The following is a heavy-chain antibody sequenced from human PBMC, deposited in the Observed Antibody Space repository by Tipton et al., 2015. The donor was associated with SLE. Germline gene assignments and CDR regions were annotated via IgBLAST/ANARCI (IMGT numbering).Heavy chain of an antibody. J-gene: IGHJ5*02. CDR3: AREGALEWLSSSNWFDP. CDR2: ISNDGDKK. Sequence: SLRLSCAGSGFTFRRYTMHWVRQAPGKGLEWVAVISNDGDKKDYADSVKGRFTVSRDNSENMVNLQMDSLRPEDTAVYYCAREGALEWLSSSNWFDPWGQGTLVTVSA. CDR1: GFTFRRYT. V-gene: IGHV3-30*04. D-gene: IGHD3-3*01.